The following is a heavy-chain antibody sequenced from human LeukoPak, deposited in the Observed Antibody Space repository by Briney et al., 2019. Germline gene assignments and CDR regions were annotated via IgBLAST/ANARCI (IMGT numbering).Heavy chain of an antibody. CDR1: GFTFGTYG. CDR2: ITGSSTWT. CDR3: ARELVSLGTGYFDL. V-gene: IGHV3-23*01. J-gene: IGHJ2*01. Sequence: GGSLRLSCEASGFTFGTYGMTWVRQAPGKGLEWVSGITGSSTWTYYADSVRGRFTISRDNSRNTLHLQMNSLTADDTAIYYCARELVSLGTGYFDLWGRGTLVTVSS. D-gene: IGHD7-27*01.